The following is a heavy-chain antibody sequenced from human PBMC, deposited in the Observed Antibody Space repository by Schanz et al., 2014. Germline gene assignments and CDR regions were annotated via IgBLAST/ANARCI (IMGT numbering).Heavy chain of an antibody. J-gene: IGHJ5*02. CDR3: AKFLYDDPS. V-gene: IGHV4-59*08. Sequence: QVQLQESGPGLVKPSETLSLTCTVSGGSISTYYWSWIRQPAGKGLEWIGYIHQSGGTNYNPSLKSRVTILVDTSKNQFPLRLTSLTAADTAVYYCAKFLYDDPSWGQGTLVTVSS. D-gene: IGHD3-3*01. CDR2: IHQSGGT. CDR1: GGSISTYY.